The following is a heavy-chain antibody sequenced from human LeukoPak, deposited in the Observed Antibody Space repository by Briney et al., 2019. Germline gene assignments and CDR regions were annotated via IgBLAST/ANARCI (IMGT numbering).Heavy chain of an antibody. CDR1: GFTFSSYG. CDR3: AKEARQYQLLYSWFDP. Sequence: GRSLRLSCAASGFTFSSYGMHWVRQAPGKGLEWVAFIRYDGSNKYYADSVKGRFTISRDNSKNTLYLQMNSLRAEDTAVYYCAKEARQYQLLYSWFDPWGQGTLVTVSS. V-gene: IGHV3-30*02. CDR2: IRYDGSNK. D-gene: IGHD2-2*02. J-gene: IGHJ5*02.